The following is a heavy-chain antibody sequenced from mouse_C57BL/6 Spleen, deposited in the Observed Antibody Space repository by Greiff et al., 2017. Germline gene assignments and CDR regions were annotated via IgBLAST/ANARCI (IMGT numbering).Heavy chain of an antibody. CDR1: GYTFTSYW. CDR3: ARNPPYYYGSSYGYFDV. V-gene: IGHV1-55*01. J-gene: IGHJ1*03. Sequence: QVQLQQPGAELVKPGASVKMSCKASGYTFTSYWITWVKQRPGQGLEWIGDIYPGSGSTNYNEKFKSKATLTVDTSSSTAYMQLSSLTSEDSAVYYCARNPPYYYGSSYGYFDVWGTGTTVTVSS. CDR2: IYPGSGST. D-gene: IGHD1-1*01.